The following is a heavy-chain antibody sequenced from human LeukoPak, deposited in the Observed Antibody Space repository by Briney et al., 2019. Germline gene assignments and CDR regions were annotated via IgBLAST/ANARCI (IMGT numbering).Heavy chain of an antibody. D-gene: IGHD4-17*01. J-gene: IGHJ5*01. CDR2: IYYTGNT. CDR1: GGSISSNYYY. Sequence: PSETLSLTCTVSGGSISSNYYYWGWIRQPPGKGLECIGTIYYTGNTNYNPSLKSRVSISVDTSNNHFSLTLSSVTAADTAVYYCASLMRSTVRKIYLVESWGQGTLVTVSS. V-gene: IGHV4-39*02. CDR3: ASLMRSTVRKIYLVES.